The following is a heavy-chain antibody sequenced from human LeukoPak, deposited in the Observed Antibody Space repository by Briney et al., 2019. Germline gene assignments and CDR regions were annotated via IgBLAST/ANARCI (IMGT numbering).Heavy chain of an antibody. J-gene: IGHJ5*02. V-gene: IGHV1-8*01. CDR3: ARGPSRDYGSGSSWFDP. CDR1: GYTFTSYD. D-gene: IGHD3-10*01. Sequence: ASVKVSCKASGYTFTSYDINWVRQVTGQGLEWMGWMNPNSGKTGYAQKFQGRVTMTRNTSISTAYMELSSLRSEDTAVYYCARGPSRDYGSGSSWFDPWGQGTLVTVSS. CDR2: MNPNSGKT.